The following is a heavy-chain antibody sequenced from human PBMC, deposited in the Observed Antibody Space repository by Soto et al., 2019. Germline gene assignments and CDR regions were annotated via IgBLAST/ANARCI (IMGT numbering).Heavy chain of an antibody. V-gene: IGHV1-18*01. D-gene: IGHD1-7*01. CDR3: AGGGTPIDY. CDR1: GYTFTNFG. Sequence: QVQLVQSGAEVKKPGASVKVSCKASGYTFTNFGISWVRQAPGQGLEWMGWISAYNGNTNYAQNLQRRGTTSTETPPSTASMEPRRLGSEVTAVCYCAGGGTPIDYWGQGTLVTVSS. J-gene: IGHJ4*02. CDR2: ISAYNGNT.